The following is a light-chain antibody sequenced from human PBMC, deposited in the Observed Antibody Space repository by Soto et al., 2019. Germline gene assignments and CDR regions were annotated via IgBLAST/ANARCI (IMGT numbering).Light chain of an antibody. J-gene: IGKJ3*01. CDR3: QQYYSYPRT. CDR1: KGIRRY. Sequence: AIRMTQSPSSLSASTGDRVTITCRASKGIRRYLAWYQQKPGKAPKLLIYAASTLQSGVRSRFSGSGSGTDFTLTISCLLSEDFAAYYCQQYYSYPRTFGPGTKWIS. CDR2: AAS. V-gene: IGKV1-8*01.